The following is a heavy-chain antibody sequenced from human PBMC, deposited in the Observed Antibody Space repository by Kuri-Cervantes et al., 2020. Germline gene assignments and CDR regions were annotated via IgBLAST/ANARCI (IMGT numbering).Heavy chain of an antibody. CDR3: ARDERRRDGQISDY. CDR2: ISYDGSDK. Sequence: GESLKISCAASGFTFDDYAMHWVRQAPGKGLEWVAVISYDGSDKYYADSVKGRFTISRDNSKNTLYLQMNSLRAEDTAVYYCARDERRRDGQISDYWGQGTLVTVSS. J-gene: IGHJ4*02. D-gene: IGHD5-24*01. CDR1: GFTFDDYA. V-gene: IGHV3-30*03.